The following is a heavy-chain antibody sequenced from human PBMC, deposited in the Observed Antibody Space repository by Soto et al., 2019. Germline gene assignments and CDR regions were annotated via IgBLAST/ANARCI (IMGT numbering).Heavy chain of an antibody. CDR3: ARVRGSYYYDSSVEEDY. Sequence: QVQLQESGPGLVKPSETLSLTCTVSGGSVSSGSYYWSWIRQPPGKGLEWIGYIYYSGSTNYNPSLKSRVTISVDTSKIQFSLKLSSVTAADTAVYYCARVRGSYYYDSSVEEDYWGQGTLVTVSS. CDR2: IYYSGST. D-gene: IGHD3-22*01. CDR1: GGSVSSGSYY. V-gene: IGHV4-61*01. J-gene: IGHJ4*02.